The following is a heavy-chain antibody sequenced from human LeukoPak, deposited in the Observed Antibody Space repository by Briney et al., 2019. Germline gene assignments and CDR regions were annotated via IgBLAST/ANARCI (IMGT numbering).Heavy chain of an antibody. CDR1: QLTFSNYC. V-gene: IGHV3-7*01. D-gene: IGHD6-13*01. CDR3: TRGGRSTSYYWEY. CDR2: IKKDGSEK. J-gene: IGHJ4*02. Sequence: PGGSLRLSCAASQLTFSNYCMTWVRQGPGKGLEWVATIKKDGSEKYYVDSVKGRFTISRDNAESSLYLHMNNLRAEDTAVYYCTRGGRSTSYYWEYWGQGTLVTVSS.